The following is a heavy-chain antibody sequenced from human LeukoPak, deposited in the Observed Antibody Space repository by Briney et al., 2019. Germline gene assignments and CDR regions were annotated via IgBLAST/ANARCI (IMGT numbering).Heavy chain of an antibody. Sequence: GGSLRLSCAASGFTVSSNYMSWVRQAPGKGLEWVSVIYSGGSTYYADSVKGRFTISRDNSKNTLYLQMNSLRAEDTAVYYCARGNGELLEAFDIWGQGTMVTVSS. D-gene: IGHD1-26*01. CDR1: GFTVSSNY. J-gene: IGHJ3*02. V-gene: IGHV3-66*01. CDR2: IYSGGST. CDR3: ARGNGELLEAFDI.